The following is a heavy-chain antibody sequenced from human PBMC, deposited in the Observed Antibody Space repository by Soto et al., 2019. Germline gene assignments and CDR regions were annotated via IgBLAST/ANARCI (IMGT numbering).Heavy chain of an antibody. Sequence: ASVKVSCKASGYTVTGYYMHWVRQAPGQGLEWMGWINPNSGGTNYAQKFQGWVTMTRDTSISTAYMELSRLRSDDTAVYYCARERRVTTSYDFWSGYPTSGYYYYGMDVWGKGTTVTVSS. CDR1: GYTVTGYY. CDR2: INPNSGGT. CDR3: ARERRVTTSYDFWSGYPTSGYYYYGMDV. V-gene: IGHV1-2*04. J-gene: IGHJ6*04. D-gene: IGHD3-3*01.